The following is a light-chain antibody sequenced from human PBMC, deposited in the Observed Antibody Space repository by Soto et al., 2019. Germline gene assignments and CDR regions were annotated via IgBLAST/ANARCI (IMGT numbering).Light chain of an antibody. J-gene: IGKJ1*01. V-gene: IGKV3-20*01. Sequence: EIVLTQSPGTLSLSPGERATLSCRASQSVSSAYLAWYQQKPGQAPRLLIYDVSSRATGIPDRFSGSGSGTDFTLTVSRLEPEDFAVYYCQQYGSSPETFGQGTTGDIK. CDR3: QQYGSSPET. CDR1: QSVSSAY. CDR2: DVS.